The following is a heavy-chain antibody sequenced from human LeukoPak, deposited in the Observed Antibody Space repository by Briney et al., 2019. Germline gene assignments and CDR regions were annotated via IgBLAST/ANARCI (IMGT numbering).Heavy chain of an antibody. V-gene: IGHV3-21*04. J-gene: IGHJ4*02. Sequence: GGALRLSCAASGFTFSSSNMNWVRQPPGKGLGWVSSISSSSTYIFYADSVKGRFTISRDNAKNSLYLQMNSLRAEDTAVYYCARYSGTYRDYWGQGTLVTVSS. D-gene: IGHD1-26*01. CDR2: ISSSSTYI. CDR1: GFTFSSSN. CDR3: ARYSGTYRDY.